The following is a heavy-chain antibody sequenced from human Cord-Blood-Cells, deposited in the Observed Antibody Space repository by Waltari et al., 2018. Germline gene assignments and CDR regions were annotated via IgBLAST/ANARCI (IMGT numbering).Heavy chain of an antibody. CDR3: ATLYCSGGSCYSPFDY. CDR2: FDPEDGET. J-gene: IGHJ4*02. CDR1: GYTLTELS. V-gene: IGHV1-24*01. Sequence: QVQLVQSGAEVKKPGASVKVSCKVSGYTLTELSMHWVRQAPGKGLEWMGGFDPEDGETIYAQKFQGRGTMTEDTSTYTAYMELSTLRSEDTAVYYCATLYCSGGSCYSPFDYWGQGTLVTVSS. D-gene: IGHD2-15*01.